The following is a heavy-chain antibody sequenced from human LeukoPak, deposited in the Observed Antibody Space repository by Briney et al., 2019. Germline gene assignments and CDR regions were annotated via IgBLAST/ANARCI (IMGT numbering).Heavy chain of an antibody. Sequence: SETLSLTCAVYGGSFSGYYWSWIHQPPGKGLEWIGEINHSGSTNYNPSLKSRVTISVDTSKNQFSLKLSSVTAADTAVYYCARGSGIAVAPVGWGQGTLVTVSS. CDR2: INHSGST. D-gene: IGHD6-19*01. CDR1: GGSFSGYY. J-gene: IGHJ4*02. CDR3: ARGSGIAVAPVG. V-gene: IGHV4-34*01.